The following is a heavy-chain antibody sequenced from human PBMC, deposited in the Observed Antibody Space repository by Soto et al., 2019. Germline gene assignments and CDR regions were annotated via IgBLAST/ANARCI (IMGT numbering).Heavy chain of an antibody. CDR3: VKATLAAADRGHHHYGMDV. CDR2: IWSDGSRG. J-gene: IGHJ6*02. V-gene: IGHV3-33*06. D-gene: IGHD6-13*01. Sequence: GGSLRLSCAAPRLIFSSYDMHWVRQAPGKGLEWVALIWSDGSRGFYADSVKGRFTISRDNSENILYLQMNLLRGEDTAVYYCVKATLAAADRGHHHYGMDVWGLGTTVTVSS. CDR1: RLIFSSYD.